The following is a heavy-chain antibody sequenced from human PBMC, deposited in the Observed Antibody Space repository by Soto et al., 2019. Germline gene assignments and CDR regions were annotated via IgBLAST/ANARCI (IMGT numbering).Heavy chain of an antibody. CDR2: IRSKAYGGTT. V-gene: IGHV3-49*03. Sequence: GSLRLSCTASGFTFGDYAMSWFRQAPGKGLEWVGFIRSKAYGGTTEYAASVKGRFTISRDDSKSIAYLQMNSLKTEDTAVYYCTRDVLGLRFLEWLLFDRFDPWGQGTLVTVSS. J-gene: IGHJ5*02. D-gene: IGHD3-3*01. CDR1: GFTFGDYA. CDR3: TRDVLGLRFLEWLLFDRFDP.